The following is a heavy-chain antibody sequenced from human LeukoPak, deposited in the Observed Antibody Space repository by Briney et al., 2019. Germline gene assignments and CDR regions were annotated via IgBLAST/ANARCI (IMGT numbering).Heavy chain of an antibody. CDR3: ARSLGD. CDR1: GFNFRKYW. V-gene: IGHV3-74*01. CDR2: INPDGGYS. D-gene: IGHD3-16*01. Sequence: GGSLRLSCAASGFNFRKYWMQWVRQVPGKGLVWVSEINPDGGYSGHSNSVRGRFTISRDNAKNTLYLQMTSLSAEDTAVYYCARSLGDWGQGTPVSVSS. J-gene: IGHJ4*01.